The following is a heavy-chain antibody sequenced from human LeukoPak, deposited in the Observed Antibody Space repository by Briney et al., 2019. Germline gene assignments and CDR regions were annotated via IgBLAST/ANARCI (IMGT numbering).Heavy chain of an antibody. V-gene: IGHV4-39*01. CDR1: GXSIISSGYY. Sequence: SETLSLTCTVSGXSIISSGYYWVWIRQPLGKGLEWIASIYYTGSTYYNPSLSGRVTISADTTRNQFSVNLRFVTAADTAVYYCVRRNVGYDTLGPNWGRGTLVTVSS. CDR2: IYYTGST. J-gene: IGHJ4*02. CDR3: VRRNVGYDTLGPN. D-gene: IGHD5-12*01.